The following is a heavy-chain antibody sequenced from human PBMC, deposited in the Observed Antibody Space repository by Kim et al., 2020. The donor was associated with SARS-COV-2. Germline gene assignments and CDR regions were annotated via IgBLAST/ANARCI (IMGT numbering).Heavy chain of an antibody. CDR3: AKDLAPPQTYYDILTGYYLSEYFQH. Sequence: GGSLRLSCAASGFTFSSYAMSWVRQAPGKGLEWVSAISGSGGSTYYADSVKGRFTISRDNSKNTLYLQMNSLRAEDTAVYYCAKDLAPPQTYYDILTGYYLSEYFQHWGQGTLVTVSS. D-gene: IGHD3-9*01. J-gene: IGHJ1*01. CDR1: GFTFSSYA. CDR2: ISGSGGST. V-gene: IGHV3-23*01.